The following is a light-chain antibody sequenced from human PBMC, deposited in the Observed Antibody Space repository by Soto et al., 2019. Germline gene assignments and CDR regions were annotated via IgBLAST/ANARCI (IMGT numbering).Light chain of an antibody. CDR3: QQYYSTPIT. J-gene: IGKJ5*01. V-gene: IGKV4-1*01. CDR1: QSVLYNSINKNY. Sequence: DIVMTQFPDSLAVSLGERATINCKSSQSVLYNSINKNYLAWYQQKPGQPPKLLIYWASARESGVPDRFSGSGSGTDFTLTISSLQAEDVAVYFCQQYYSTPITFGQGTRLEIK. CDR2: WAS.